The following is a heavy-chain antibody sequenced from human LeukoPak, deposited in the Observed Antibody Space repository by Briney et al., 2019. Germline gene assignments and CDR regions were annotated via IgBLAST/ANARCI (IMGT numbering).Heavy chain of an antibody. V-gene: IGHV4-31*03. CDR2: IYYSGST. CDR3: AREPGVFGVGFDP. Sequence: SQTLSLTCTVSGGSISSGGYYWSWIRQHPGKGLEWIGYIYYSGSTNYNPSLKSRVTISVDTSKNQFSLKLSSVTAADTAVYYCAREPGVFGVGFDPWGQGTLVTVSS. D-gene: IGHD3-3*01. J-gene: IGHJ5*02. CDR1: GGSISSGGYY.